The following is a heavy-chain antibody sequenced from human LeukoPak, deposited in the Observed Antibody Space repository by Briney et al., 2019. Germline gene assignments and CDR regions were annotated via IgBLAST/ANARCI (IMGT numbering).Heavy chain of an antibody. J-gene: IGHJ4*02. D-gene: IGHD3-16*02. V-gene: IGHV3-30*02. CDR2: IQYDDSEK. Sequence: GGSLRLSCAAYGFAFNFRTSGMHWVRQAPGKGLEWVAFIQYDDSEKSYADSMKGRCTTSRDNSKKTVSLQMNSLRAEDTAVYYCAREGGTIEIGEFDSWGQGTLVTVPS. CDR1: GFAFNFRTSG. CDR3: AREGGTIEIGEFDS.